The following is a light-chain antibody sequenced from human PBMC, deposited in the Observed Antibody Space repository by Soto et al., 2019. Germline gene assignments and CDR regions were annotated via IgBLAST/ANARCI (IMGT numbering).Light chain of an antibody. CDR1: QSISDT. J-gene: IGKJ1*01. V-gene: IGKV3-15*01. CDR2: GAS. Sequence: IVLTQPPVTLSVSPGGRATLSCRASQSISDTLAWYQQKPGQAPRLLIHGASTRAPGFPARFSGSGSGTDFTLTISSLQSEDFAVYYCQQYNNWPWTFGQGTKVDIK. CDR3: QQYNNWPWT.